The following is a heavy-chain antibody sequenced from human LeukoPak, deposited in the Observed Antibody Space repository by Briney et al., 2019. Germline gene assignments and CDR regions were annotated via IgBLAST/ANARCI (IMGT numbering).Heavy chain of an antibody. CDR1: GXTFSSYE. V-gene: IGHV3-48*03. J-gene: IGHJ4*02. D-gene: IGHD2-2*01. CDR2: ISSTSGSTI. Sequence: GGSLRLSCAASGXTFSSYEMNWVRQAPGKGLEWVSYISSTSGSTIYYADSVKGRFTISRDNAKNSVYLQMNSLRAEDTAVYYCARRCCSSTSCLLDYWGQGTLVTVSS. CDR3: ARRCCSSTSCLLDY.